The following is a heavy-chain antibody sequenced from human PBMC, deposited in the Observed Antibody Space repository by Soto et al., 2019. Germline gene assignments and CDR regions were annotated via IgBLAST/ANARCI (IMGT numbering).Heavy chain of an antibody. CDR2: VSYLGSEK. D-gene: IGHD3-16*01. V-gene: IGHV3-30*18. CDR3: AKDRLLRTYYFDS. Sequence: QVQLVESGGGVVQPGNSLRLSCAASGFTFKNYGIPWVRQSPGKGLEWVALVSYLGSEKYYIDSVKGRFSVSRDNSKNTVYLQINRLRPEDTAVYSCAKDRLLRTYYFDSWGQGTRVTVSS. CDR1: GFTFKNYG. J-gene: IGHJ4*02.